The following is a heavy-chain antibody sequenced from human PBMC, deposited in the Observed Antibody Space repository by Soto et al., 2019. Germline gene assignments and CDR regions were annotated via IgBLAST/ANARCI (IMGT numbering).Heavy chain of an antibody. J-gene: IGHJ5*02. CDR1: GYTFTSYY. CDR2: INPSGGST. D-gene: IGHD1-1*01. CDR3: ARTVLERDWFDP. V-gene: IGHV1-46*01. Sequence: QVQLVQSGAEVKKPGASVKVSCKASGYTFTSYYMHWVRQAPGQGLEWLGIINPSGGSTSYAQKFQGRVTMTRDTSTSTVYMELSSLRSEDTAVYYCARTVLERDWFDPWGQGTLVTVSS.